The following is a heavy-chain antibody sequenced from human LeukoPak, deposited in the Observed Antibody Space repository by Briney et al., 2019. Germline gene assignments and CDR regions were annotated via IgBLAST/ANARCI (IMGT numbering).Heavy chain of an antibody. Sequence: GGSLRLSCAASGFTFNIDGMHWVRQAPGKGLEWVAFIQYDGSYKDYAESVKGRFTISRDNSKNTLYLQMDSLRPEDTAVYYCAKDPNGDYIGTFDIWGQGTMVTVSS. CDR3: AKDPNGDYIGTFDI. CDR2: IQYDGSYK. D-gene: IGHD4-17*01. J-gene: IGHJ3*02. CDR1: GFTFNIDG. V-gene: IGHV3-30*02.